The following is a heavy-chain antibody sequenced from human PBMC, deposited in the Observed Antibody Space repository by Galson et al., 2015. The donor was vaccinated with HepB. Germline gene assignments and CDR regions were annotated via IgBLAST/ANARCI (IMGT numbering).Heavy chain of an antibody. D-gene: IGHD6-13*01. J-gene: IGHJ5*02. V-gene: IGHV1-46*01. CDR3: ARGRSHSSSWYRNWFDP. CDR2: INPSGGST. CDR1: GYTFTSYY. Sequence: SVKVSCKASGYTFTSYYMHWVRQAPGQGLEWMGIINPSGGSTSYAQKFQGRVTMTRDTSTSTVYMELSSLRSEDTAVYYCARGRSHSSSWYRNWFDPWGQGTLVTVSS.